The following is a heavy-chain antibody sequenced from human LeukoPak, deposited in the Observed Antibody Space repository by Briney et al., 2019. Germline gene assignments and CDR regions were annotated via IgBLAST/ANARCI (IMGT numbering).Heavy chain of an antibody. Sequence: SETLSLTCAVSGGSISSSNWWSWVRQPPGKGLEWIGEIYHCGSTNYNPSLKSRVTISVDKSKNQFSLKLSSVTAADTAVYYCARDRYYGSGSYRGMDVWGKGTTVTVSS. CDR1: GGSISSSNW. CDR2: IYHCGST. V-gene: IGHV4-4*02. D-gene: IGHD3-10*01. CDR3: ARDRYYGSGSYRGMDV. J-gene: IGHJ6*04.